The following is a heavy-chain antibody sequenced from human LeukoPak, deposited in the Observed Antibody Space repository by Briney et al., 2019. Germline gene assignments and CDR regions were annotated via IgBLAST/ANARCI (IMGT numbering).Heavy chain of an antibody. Sequence: GGCLRLSCAAAGFTFSSYEMNWVRQAPGKGLGWVSYISSSGRTISYADSVKDRFTISRDNAKNSLYLKMNSLRAEVTAVYYCAEVGITMIGGVWGKGTTVTIYS. D-gene: IGHD3-10*02. V-gene: IGHV3-48*03. J-gene: IGHJ6*04. CDR3: AEVGITMIGGV. CDR1: GFTFSSYE. CDR2: ISSSGRTI.